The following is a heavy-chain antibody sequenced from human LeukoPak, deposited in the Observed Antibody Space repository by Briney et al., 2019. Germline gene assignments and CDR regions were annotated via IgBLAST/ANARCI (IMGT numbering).Heavy chain of an antibody. CDR2: INTNTGNP. V-gene: IGHV7-4-1*02. CDR1: GYTFTSYA. CDR3: ARDWGITMVRGVYDWFDP. D-gene: IGHD3-10*01. J-gene: IGHJ5*02. Sequence: ASVKVSCKASGYTFTSYAMNWVRQAPGQGLEWMGWINTNTGNPTYAQGFTGRFVFSLDTSVSTAYLQISSLKAEDTAVYYCARDWGITMVRGVYDWFDPWGQGTLVTVSS.